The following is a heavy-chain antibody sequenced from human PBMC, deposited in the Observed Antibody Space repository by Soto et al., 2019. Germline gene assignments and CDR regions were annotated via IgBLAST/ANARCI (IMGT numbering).Heavy chain of an antibody. Sequence: GASVKVSFKASGYTFSSHGISWGRQAPGQGLEWMGWISAYNGNTNYAQKLQGRVTMTTDTSTSTAYMELRSLRSDDTAVYYCARLYCISTSCYLGMDVWGQGTTVTVSS. CDR2: ISAYNGNT. D-gene: IGHD2-2*01. J-gene: IGHJ6*02. CDR1: GYTFSSHG. V-gene: IGHV1-18*01. CDR3: ARLYCISTSCYLGMDV.